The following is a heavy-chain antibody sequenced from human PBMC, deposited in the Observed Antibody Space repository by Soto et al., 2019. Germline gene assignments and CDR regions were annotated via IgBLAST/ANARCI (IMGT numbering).Heavy chain of an antibody. CDR3: ARSDPGGIMQQLADYYYYGMDV. CDR1: GYTFTSYD. CDR2: MNPNSGNT. V-gene: IGHV1-8*01. D-gene: IGHD6-13*01. Sequence: ASVKVSCKASGYTFTSYDINWVRQATGQGLEWMGWMNPNSGNTDYAQKFQGRVTMTTNTSISTAYMELSSLRSEDTAVYYCARSDPGGIMQQLADYYYYGMDVWGQGTTVTVSS. J-gene: IGHJ6*02.